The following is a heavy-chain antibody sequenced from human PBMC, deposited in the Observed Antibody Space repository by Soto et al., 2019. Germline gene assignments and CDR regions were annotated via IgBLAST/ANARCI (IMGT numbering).Heavy chain of an antibody. CDR1: GFTFSSYS. CDR2: ISSSSSYI. Sequence: GGSLRLSCAASGFTFSSYSMNWVRQAPGKGLEWVSSISSSSSYIYYAESVKGRFTISRDNAENSLYLQMNSLRAEDTVVYYCARDNYYDSSGYYGYWGQGTLVTVSS. V-gene: IGHV3-21*01. J-gene: IGHJ4*02. CDR3: ARDNYYDSSGYYGY. D-gene: IGHD3-22*01.